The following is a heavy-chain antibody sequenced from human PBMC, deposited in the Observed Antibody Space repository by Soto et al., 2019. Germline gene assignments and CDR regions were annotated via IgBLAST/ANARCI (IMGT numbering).Heavy chain of an antibody. J-gene: IGHJ2*01. CDR1: GYTFTNYA. CDR2: INAGNGNT. V-gene: IGHV1-3*01. D-gene: IGHD1-26*01. CDR3: ARVGSLYWYFDL. Sequence: QVQLVRSGAEVKKPGASVKVSCKASGYTFTNYAMHWVRQAPGQRLEWMGWINAGNGNTKYSQKFQGRVTITRDTSASTAYMELSSLRSEDTAVYYCARVGSLYWYFDLWGRGTLVTVSS.